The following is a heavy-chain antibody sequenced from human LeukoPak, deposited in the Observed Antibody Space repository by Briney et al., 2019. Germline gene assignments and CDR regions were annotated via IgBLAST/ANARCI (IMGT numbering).Heavy chain of an antibody. CDR2: IYYSGST. J-gene: IGHJ4*02. Sequence: SEPLSLTCTVSGASISSSRYDWGWIRQPPGKGREGTASIYYSGSTYYHPSLKRRLTISVDTSKTQFSLKLSSVTAADTAVYYCARRRDGYYYGSGSPKQYYFDYWGQGTLVTVSS. CDR1: GASISSSRYD. D-gene: IGHD3-10*01. CDR3: ARRRDGYYYGSGSPKQYYFDY. V-gene: IGHV4-39*01.